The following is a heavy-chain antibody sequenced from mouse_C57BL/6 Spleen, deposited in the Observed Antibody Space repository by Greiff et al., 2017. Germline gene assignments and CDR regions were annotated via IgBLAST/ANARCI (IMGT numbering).Heavy chain of an antibody. V-gene: IGHV1-26*01. Sequence: EVQLQQSGPELVKPGASVKISCKASGYTFTDYYMNWVKQSHGKSLEWIGDINPNNGGTSYNQKFKGKATLTVDKSSSTAYLELRSLPSEDSAVYYCARNDLAWFAYWGQGTLVTVSA. CDR3: ARNDLAWFAY. CDR2: INPNNGGT. J-gene: IGHJ3*01. CDR1: GYTFTDYY.